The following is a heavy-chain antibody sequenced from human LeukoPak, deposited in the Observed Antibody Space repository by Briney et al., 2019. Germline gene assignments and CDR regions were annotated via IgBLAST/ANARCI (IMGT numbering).Heavy chain of an antibody. J-gene: IGHJ4*02. CDR3: ARDVGARLPGY. CDR2: INHSGST. CDR1: GGSFSGYY. D-gene: IGHD6-6*01. V-gene: IGHV4-34*01. Sequence: PSETLSLTCAVYGGSFSGYYWSWIRQPPGKGLEWIGEINHSGSTNYNPSLKSQVTISVDKSKNQFSMKLTSVTAEDTAFYYCARDVGARLPGYWGQGILVTVSS.